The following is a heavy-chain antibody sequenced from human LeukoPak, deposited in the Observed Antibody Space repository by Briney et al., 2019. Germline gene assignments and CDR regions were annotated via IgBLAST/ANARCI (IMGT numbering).Heavy chain of an antibody. J-gene: IGHJ4*02. V-gene: IGHV1-2*02. CDR2: INPNTGGT. Sequence: ASVKVSCKASGYTFSCYYMHWVRQAPGQGLEWMGWINPNTGGTNYAQKFQGRVTLTGDTSISTAYMELSRLTSDDTAVYYCARVLTGDYDYWGQGTLVTVSS. D-gene: IGHD4-17*01. CDR1: GYTFSCYY. CDR3: ARVLTGDYDY.